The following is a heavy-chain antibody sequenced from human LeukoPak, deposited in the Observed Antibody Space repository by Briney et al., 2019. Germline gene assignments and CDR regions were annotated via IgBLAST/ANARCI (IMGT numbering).Heavy chain of an antibody. CDR2: ISSSSSYI. D-gene: IGHD5/OR15-5a*01. CDR3: AKGVVLARNFDY. J-gene: IGHJ4*02. CDR1: GFTFSSYS. V-gene: IGHV3-21*04. Sequence: PGGSLRLSCAASGFTFSSYSMNWVRQAPGKGLEWVSSISSSSSYIYYADSVKGRFTVSRDNSKNTLYLQMNSLRAEDTAVYYCAKGVVLARNFDYWGQGTPVTVSS.